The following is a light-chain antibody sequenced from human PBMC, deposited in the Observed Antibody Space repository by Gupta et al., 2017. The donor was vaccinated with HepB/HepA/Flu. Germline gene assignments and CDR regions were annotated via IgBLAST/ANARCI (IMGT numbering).Light chain of an antibody. Sequence: HSALTQPASVSRSPGQSITISCTGSSNDIGRHSYVSWYQHYPGGAPKPILSEVTNRPSGVSDRFSGAKSGNTASLTISALQPEDEADYYCSAHASVDFFGTGTHVTVL. CDR3: SAHASVDF. V-gene: IGLV2-14*01. CDR1: SNDIGRHSY. CDR2: EVT. J-gene: IGLJ1*01.